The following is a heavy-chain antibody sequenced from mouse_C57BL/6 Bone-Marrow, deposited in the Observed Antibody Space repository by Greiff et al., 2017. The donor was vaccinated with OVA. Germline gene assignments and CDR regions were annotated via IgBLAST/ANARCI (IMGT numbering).Heavy chain of an antibody. V-gene: IGHV1-82*01. CDR3: AVWLRRFPYWYFDV. CDR1: GYAFSSSW. Sequence: VQLVESGPELVKPGASVKISCKASGYAFSSSWMNWVKQRPGKGLEWIGRIYPGDGDTNYNGKFKGKATLTADKSSSTAYMQLSSLTSEDSAVYFCAVWLRRFPYWYFDVWGTGTTVTVSS. D-gene: IGHD2-2*01. CDR2: IYPGDGDT. J-gene: IGHJ1*03.